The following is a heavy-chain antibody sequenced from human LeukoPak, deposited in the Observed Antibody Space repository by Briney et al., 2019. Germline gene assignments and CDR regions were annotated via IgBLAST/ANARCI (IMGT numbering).Heavy chain of an antibody. Sequence: GASVKVSCKASGGTFSSYAISWVRQAPGQGLEWMGWISAYNGNTNYAQKLQGRVTMTTDTSTSTAYMELRSLRSDDTAVYYCARDPYSSSSGEFDYWGQGTLVTVSS. J-gene: IGHJ4*02. CDR1: GGTFSSYA. CDR2: ISAYNGNT. V-gene: IGHV1-18*01. CDR3: ARDPYSSSSGEFDY. D-gene: IGHD6-6*01.